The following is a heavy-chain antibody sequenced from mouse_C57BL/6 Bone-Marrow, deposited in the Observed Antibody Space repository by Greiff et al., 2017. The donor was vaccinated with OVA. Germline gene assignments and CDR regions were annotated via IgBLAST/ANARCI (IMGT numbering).Heavy chain of an antibody. Sequence: EVQLQQSVAELVRPGASVKLSCTASGFNIKNTNMHWVTQRPEQGLEWIGRIDPANGNTKYATKFQGKATITADTSSNTAYLQLNSLTSDDTAIYYCSRHCYGSSYEAMDYWGQGTSVTV. D-gene: IGHD1-1*01. V-gene: IGHV14-3*01. J-gene: IGHJ4*01. CDR1: GFNIKNTN. CDR3: SRHCYGSSYEAMDY. CDR2: IDPANGNT.